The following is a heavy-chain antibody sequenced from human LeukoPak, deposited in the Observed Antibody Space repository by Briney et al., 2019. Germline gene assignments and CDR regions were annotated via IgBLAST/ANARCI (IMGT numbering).Heavy chain of an antibody. V-gene: IGHV4-59*01. CDR2: IYYSGST. J-gene: IGHJ6*03. CDR1: GGSISSYY. D-gene: IGHD3-22*01. CDR3: ARFPRGFYYDSSGYHYYYMDV. Sequence: PSETLSLTCTVSGGSISSYYWSWIRQPPGKGLEWIGYIYYSGSTNYNPSLKSRVTISVDTSKNQFSLKLSSVTAADTAVYYCARFPRGFYYDSSGYHYYYMDVWGKGTTVTVFS.